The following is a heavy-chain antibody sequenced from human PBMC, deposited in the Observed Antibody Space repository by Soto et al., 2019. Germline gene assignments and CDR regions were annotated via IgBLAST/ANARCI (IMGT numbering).Heavy chain of an antibody. Sequence: ASVKVSCKASGYTFTGYYMHWVRQAPGQGLEWMGWINPNSGGTNYAQKFQGWVTMTRDTSISTAYMELSRLRSDDTAVYYCAREGYDSSGYYYYYGMDVWGQGTTVTVSS. D-gene: IGHD3-22*01. CDR1: GYTFTGYY. CDR2: INPNSGGT. CDR3: AREGYDSSGYYYYYGMDV. V-gene: IGHV1-2*04. J-gene: IGHJ6*02.